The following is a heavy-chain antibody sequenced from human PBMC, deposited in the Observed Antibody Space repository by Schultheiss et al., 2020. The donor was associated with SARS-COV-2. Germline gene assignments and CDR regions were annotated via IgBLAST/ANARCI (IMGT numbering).Heavy chain of an antibody. CDR2: IYYSGNT. D-gene: IGHD2-15*01. CDR3: ARAHQYCSGGSCYPDAFDI. Sequence: SETLSLTCTVSGGSISSGGYYWSWIRQHPGKGLEWIGNIYYSGNTYYNPSLKSRVTISVDTSKNQFSLKLSSVTAADTAVYYCARAHQYCSGGSCYPDAFDIWGQGTMVTVSS. CDR1: GGSISSGGYY. V-gene: IGHV4-61*08. J-gene: IGHJ3*02.